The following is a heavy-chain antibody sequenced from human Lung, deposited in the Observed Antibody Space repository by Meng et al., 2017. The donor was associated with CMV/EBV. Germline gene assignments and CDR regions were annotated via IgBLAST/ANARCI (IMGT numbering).Heavy chain of an antibody. D-gene: IGHD6-13*01. V-gene: IGHV5-51*01. CDR3: ARLGAEADQKVIQPSYYFYYGMDV. CDR2: IYPGDSDT. J-gene: IGHJ6*02. Sequence: GESLKISCKGSGYTFTTYCIGWVRQMPGKGLEWMGIIYPGDSDTRYSPSFQGQVTISADTSISTAYLQWSSLKASDTAMYYCARLGAEADQKVIQPSYYFYYGMDVWGQGTTVTVSS. CDR1: GYTFTTYC.